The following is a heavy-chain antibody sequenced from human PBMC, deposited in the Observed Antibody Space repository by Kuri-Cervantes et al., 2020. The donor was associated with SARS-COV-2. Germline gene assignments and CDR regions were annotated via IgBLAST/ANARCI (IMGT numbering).Heavy chain of an antibody. CDR1: GFTFISYA. V-gene: IGHV3-30*04. Sequence: GGSLRLSCAASGFTFISYAMHWVRQAPGKGLEWVAVISYDGRNKYYADSVKGRFTISRDNSKNTLYLQMNSLRAEDTAVYYCARDREWELLHAGAFDIWGQGTMVTVSS. CDR3: ARDREWELLHAGAFDI. J-gene: IGHJ3*02. D-gene: IGHD1-26*01. CDR2: ISYDGRNK.